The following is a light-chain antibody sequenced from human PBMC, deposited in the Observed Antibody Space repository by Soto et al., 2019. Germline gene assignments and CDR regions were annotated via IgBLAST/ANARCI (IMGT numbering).Light chain of an antibody. J-gene: IGKJ5*01. V-gene: IGKV3-15*01. CDR1: QSVNSN. CDR3: QQYNKWPIT. CDR2: GAS. Sequence: EIVMTQSPATLSVSPGERATLSCRASQSVNSNLAWYQQKPGQAPRLIIYGASTRATGIPARFSGSGSGTEFTLTISSLQSEDFAVYYCQQYNKWPITFGQGTRLEIK.